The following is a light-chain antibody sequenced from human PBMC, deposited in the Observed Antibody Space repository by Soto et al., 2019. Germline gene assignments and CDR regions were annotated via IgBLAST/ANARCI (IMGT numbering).Light chain of an antibody. CDR2: KAS. CDR1: QTISSW. J-gene: IGKJ1*01. Sequence: DIQMTQPPSTLSGSVGDRVTITCRASQTISSWLAWYQQKPGKAPKLLSYKASTLKSGDPSRFSRSGCGTEFTLTISSLQPDDVATYYCQHYNSYSEAFGQGTKVELK. CDR3: QHYNSYSEA. V-gene: IGKV1-5*03.